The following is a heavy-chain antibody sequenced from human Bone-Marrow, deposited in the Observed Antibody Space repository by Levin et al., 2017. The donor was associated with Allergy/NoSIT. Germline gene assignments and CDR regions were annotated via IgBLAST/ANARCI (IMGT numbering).Heavy chain of an antibody. D-gene: IGHD3-10*01. Sequence: PAGGSLRLSCAASGFTFSTCSMNWVRQAPGKGLEWISYISSSSGSIYYADSVQGRFTISRDNAKNSLYLQMNSLRAEDTAVYYCASNNYYYGSGSYLDYWGQGTLVTVSS. CDR2: ISSSSGSI. J-gene: IGHJ4*02. CDR3: ASNNYYYGSGSYLDY. V-gene: IGHV3-48*01. CDR1: GFTFSTCS.